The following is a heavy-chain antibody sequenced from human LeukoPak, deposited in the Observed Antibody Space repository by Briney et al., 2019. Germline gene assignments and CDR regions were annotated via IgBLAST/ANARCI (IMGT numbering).Heavy chain of an antibody. CDR1: GGSFSGYY. D-gene: IGHD3-3*01. J-gene: IGHJ3*02. Sequence: PSETLSLTCAVHGGSFSGYYWSWTRQPPGKGLEWIGEINHSGSTNYNPSLKSRVTISADTSKNQFSLKLSSVTVADTAVYYCARGDFWSGYPRLRAFDIWGQGTMVTVSS. CDR3: ARGDFWSGYPRLRAFDI. V-gene: IGHV4-34*01. CDR2: INHSGST.